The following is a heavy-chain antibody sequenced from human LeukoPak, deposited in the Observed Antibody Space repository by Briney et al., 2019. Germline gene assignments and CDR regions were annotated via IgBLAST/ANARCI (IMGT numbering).Heavy chain of an antibody. Sequence: SGPTLVNPTQTLTLTCTFSGFSLSTSGMCVSWIRQPPGKALEWLARIDWDDDKYYSTSLRTRLTIYKDTSKNQVVLTMTNMDPVDTATYYCAHELGYYYYMDVWGKGTTVTVSS. CDR3: AHELGYYYYMDV. CDR2: IDWDDDK. D-gene: IGHD6-13*01. V-gene: IGHV2-70*11. CDR1: GFSLSTSGMC. J-gene: IGHJ6*03.